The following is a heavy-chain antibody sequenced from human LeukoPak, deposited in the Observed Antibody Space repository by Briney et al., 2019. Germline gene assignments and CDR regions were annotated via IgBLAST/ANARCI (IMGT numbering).Heavy chain of an antibody. J-gene: IGHJ6*03. Sequence: GGSLRLSCAASGFTFSSYWMSWVRRAPGKGLEWVANIKQDGSEKYYVDSVKGRFTISRDNAKNSLYLQMNSLRAEDTAVYYCAREGGLENKYYYYYYMDVWGKGTTVTVS. CDR3: AREGGLENKYYYYYYMDV. CDR1: GFTFSSYW. CDR2: IKQDGSEK. D-gene: IGHD2/OR15-2a*01. V-gene: IGHV3-7*01.